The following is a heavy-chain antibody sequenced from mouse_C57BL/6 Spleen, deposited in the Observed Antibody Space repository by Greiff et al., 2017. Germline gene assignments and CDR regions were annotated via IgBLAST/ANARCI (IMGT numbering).Heavy chain of an antibody. J-gene: IGHJ2*01. D-gene: IGHD1-1*01. Sequence: QVQLQQSGAELVKPGASVKISCKASGYAFSSYWMNWVKQRPGKGLEWIGQIYPGDGDTNYNGQFKGKATLTADKSSSTAYMQLSSLTSEDSAVDFCARRGYGSSYDYFDYWGQGTTLTVSS. CDR3: ARRGYGSSYDYFDY. V-gene: IGHV1-80*01. CDR1: GYAFSSYW. CDR2: IYPGDGDT.